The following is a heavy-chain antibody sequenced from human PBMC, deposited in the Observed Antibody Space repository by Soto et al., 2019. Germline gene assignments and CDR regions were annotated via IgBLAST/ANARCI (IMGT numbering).Heavy chain of an antibody. V-gene: IGHV3-74*01. Sequence: GGSLRLSCAASGFTFSNYWMHWVRQPPGKGLVWVSRINSDGSSTSYADSVKGRFTMSRDNAKNTLYLEMNSLRAEDTAVYYCVRGGYNSGSRYYHYGRDVWARRTTVTGSS. CDR1: GFTFSNYW. CDR3: VRGGYNSGSRYYHYGRDV. J-gene: IGHJ6*02. CDR2: INSDGSST. D-gene: IGHD6-25*01.